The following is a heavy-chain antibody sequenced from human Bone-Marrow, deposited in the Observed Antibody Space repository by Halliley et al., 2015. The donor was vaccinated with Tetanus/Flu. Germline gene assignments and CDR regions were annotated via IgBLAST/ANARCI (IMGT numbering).Heavy chain of an antibody. Sequence: TLSLTCTVSGGSLSTYYWNWIRQSPGKGLDWIGHINYNGNSDYKPSLKNRATVSLDSSNQLSLTLNSVTAADTAVYCCARSNYG. CDR2: INYNGNS. CDR3: ARSNYG. CDR1: GGSLSTYY. J-gene: IGHJ6*01. V-gene: IGHV4-59*13.